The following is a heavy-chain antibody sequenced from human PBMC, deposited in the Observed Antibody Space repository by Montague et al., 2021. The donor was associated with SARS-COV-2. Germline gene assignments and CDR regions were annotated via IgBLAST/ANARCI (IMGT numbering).Heavy chain of an antibody. V-gene: IGHV1-24*01. CDR1: GNTLTELS. CDR2: FDPEDGET. J-gene: IGHJ4*02. D-gene: IGHD3-22*01. CDR3: ETIPLHYYDSSRYFDY. Sequence: SVTVSCKVSGNTLTELSMHWVRQAPGNGLEWMGGFDPEDGETVYAQKFQGGVTMTEDTSTDTAYMELSSLRSEDTAVYYCETIPLHYYDSSRYFDYWGQGTLVTVSS.